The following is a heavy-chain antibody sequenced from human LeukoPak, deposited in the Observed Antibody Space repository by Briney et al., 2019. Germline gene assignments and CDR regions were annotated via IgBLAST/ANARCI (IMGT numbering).Heavy chain of an antibody. D-gene: IGHD3-22*01. CDR3: ARDYDSSGSFDY. Sequence: GGSLRLSCAASGFTFRSYTMTWVRLAPGKGLEWVSSISSTNNYIYYADSVKGRFTISRDNAKNSLYLQMNSLRAEDTAVYYCARDYDSSGSFDYWGRGTLVTVSS. V-gene: IGHV3-21*01. CDR2: ISSTNNYI. CDR1: GFTFRSYT. J-gene: IGHJ4*02.